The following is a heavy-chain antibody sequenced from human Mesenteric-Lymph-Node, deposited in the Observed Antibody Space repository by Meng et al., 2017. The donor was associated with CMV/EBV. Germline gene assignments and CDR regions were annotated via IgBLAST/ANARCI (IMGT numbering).Heavy chain of an antibody. CDR3: ATYRVGDPVRFDY. Sequence: KAAGYNFSDYYIHGVREAPGQGVELMGCINRNSSGTKYDQKFQGRVTMNRYTSISTAYMELSSLRSDATAVYSCATYRVGDPVRFDYWGQGTLVTVSS. D-gene: IGHD5-12*01. V-gene: IGHV1-2*02. CDR2: INRNSSGT. J-gene: IGHJ4*02. CDR1: GYNFSDYY.